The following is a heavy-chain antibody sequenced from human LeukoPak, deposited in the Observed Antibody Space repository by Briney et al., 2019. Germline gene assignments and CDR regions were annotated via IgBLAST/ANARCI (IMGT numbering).Heavy chain of an antibody. CDR3: AKGSASPSSSGWPDC. J-gene: IGHJ4*02. V-gene: IGHV3-7*03. CDR1: GFTFSYYW. D-gene: IGHD6-19*01. CDR2: IKQDGSET. Sequence: PGGSLRLSCAASGFTFSYYWMSWVRQAPGKGLEWVANIKQDGSETYYVDSVKGRFTISRDNAKNTLYLQMITLRAEDTAVYYCAKGSASPSSSGWPDCWGQGTLVTVSS.